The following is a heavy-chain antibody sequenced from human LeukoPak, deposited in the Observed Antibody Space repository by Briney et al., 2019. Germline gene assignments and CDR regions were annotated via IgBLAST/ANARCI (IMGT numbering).Heavy chain of an antibody. D-gene: IGHD3/OR15-3a*01. J-gene: IGHJ4*02. CDR3: AREIGWTGPSTYFDY. Sequence: PGGSLRLSCAASGFTFSNYAMNWVRQAPGKGLEWVSSISGSSTDIYYADSVKGRFTISRDNAKNSLYLQINSLRAEDTAVYYCAREIGWTGPSTYFDYWGQGTLVTVSS. V-gene: IGHV3-21*06. CDR2: ISGSSTDI. CDR1: GFTFSNYA.